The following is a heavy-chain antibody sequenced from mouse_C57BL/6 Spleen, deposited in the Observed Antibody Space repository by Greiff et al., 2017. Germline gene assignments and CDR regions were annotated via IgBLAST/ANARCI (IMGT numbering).Heavy chain of an antibody. Sequence: QLKQSGAELAKPGASVKLSCKASGYTFTSYWMHWVKQRPGQGLEWIGYINPSSGYTKYNQKFKDKATLTADKSSSTAYMQLSSLTYEDSAVYYCARYGSSPNYAMDYWGQGTSVTVSS. V-gene: IGHV1-7*01. CDR3: ARYGSSPNYAMDY. CDR2: INPSSGYT. D-gene: IGHD1-1*01. CDR1: GYTFTSYW. J-gene: IGHJ4*01.